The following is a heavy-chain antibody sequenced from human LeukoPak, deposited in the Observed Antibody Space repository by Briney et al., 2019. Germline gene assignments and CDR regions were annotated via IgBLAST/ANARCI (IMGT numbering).Heavy chain of an antibody. CDR3: AKVFYYDSSGFDY. CDR2: ISSSGSTI. J-gene: IGHJ4*02. V-gene: IGHV3-48*03. D-gene: IGHD3-22*01. Sequence: GGSLRLSCAASGFTFSSYEMNWVRQAPGKGLEWVSYISSSGSTIYYADSVKGRFTISRDNAKNSLYLQMNSLRAEDTALYYCAKVFYYDSSGFDYWGQGTLVTVSS. CDR1: GFTFSSYE.